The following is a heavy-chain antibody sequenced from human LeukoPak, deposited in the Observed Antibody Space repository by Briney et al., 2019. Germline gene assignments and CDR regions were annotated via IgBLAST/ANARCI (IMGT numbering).Heavy chain of an antibody. CDR1: GFTFSSHW. CDR3: ARQYRSSGWHSVQH. V-gene: IGHV3-74*01. J-gene: IGHJ1*01. CDR2: ISSDGSST. D-gene: IGHD6-19*01. Sequence: GGSLRLSCAASGFTFSSHWMHWVRQDPGKGLVWVSRISSDGSSTSYADSVKGRFAISRDNAKNTLYLQMNSVRVEDTAVYYCARQYRSSGWHSVQHWGQGTLVTVSS.